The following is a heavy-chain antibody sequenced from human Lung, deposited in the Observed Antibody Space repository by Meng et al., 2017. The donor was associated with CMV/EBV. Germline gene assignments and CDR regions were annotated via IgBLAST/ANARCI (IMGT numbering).Heavy chain of an antibody. Sequence: SVKVSCKASGGTFSSYAISWVRQAPGQGLEWMGGIIPIFGTANYAQKFQGRVTITTDESTSTAFMELGSLGSEDTAVYYCARRPEFYQLLTGPYYYYGMGVWGQGTTVTVSS. CDR2: IIPIFGTA. D-gene: IGHD2-2*01. CDR1: GGTFSSYA. V-gene: IGHV1-69*05. CDR3: ARRPEFYQLLTGPYYYYGMGV. J-gene: IGHJ6*02.